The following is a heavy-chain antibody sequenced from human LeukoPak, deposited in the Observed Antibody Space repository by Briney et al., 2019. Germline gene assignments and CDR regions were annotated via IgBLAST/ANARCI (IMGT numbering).Heavy chain of an antibody. V-gene: IGHV4-39*01. CDR3: ARRRRGGRAARYFDY. CDR1: GDSISNTGYY. J-gene: IGHJ4*02. Sequence: SEILSLTCTVSGDSISNTGYYWGWIRQPPGKGLEWTGTIYYSGTTYYNPSLKSRVTISVDTSKNQFSLKLNSVTAADTAVYYCARRRRGGRAARYFDYWGQGTLVTVSS. D-gene: IGHD6-6*01. CDR2: IYYSGTT.